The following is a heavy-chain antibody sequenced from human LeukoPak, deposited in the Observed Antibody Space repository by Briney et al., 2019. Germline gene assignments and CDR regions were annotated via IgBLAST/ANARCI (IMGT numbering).Heavy chain of an antibody. J-gene: IGHJ4*02. V-gene: IGHV3-9*01. CDR3: ATDFTAMVTYFDY. Sequence: PGGSLRLSCAASGLAFDEYAMQWGRQAPGEGVEWVSGISSNSGSIGYADSVTCRFTVSRDNAKNSLYLQMNSLRAEDTALYYCATDFTAMVTYFDYWGQGTLVTVSS. CDR1: GLAFDEYA. D-gene: IGHD5-18*01. CDR2: ISSNSGSI.